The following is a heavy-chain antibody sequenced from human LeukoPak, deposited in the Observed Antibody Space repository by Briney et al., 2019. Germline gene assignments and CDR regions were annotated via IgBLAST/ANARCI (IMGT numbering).Heavy chain of an antibody. D-gene: IGHD2-2*01. CDR2: XYDSGTT. V-gene: IGHV4-39*01. Sequence: SXYDSGTTYYTPSLKTPVTISVDTSKNPFSLKLSSVTAADTAVYYCARMGCGSTSCYGGWFDPWGQGTLVTVSS. CDR3: ARMGCGSTSCYGGWFDP. J-gene: IGHJ5*02.